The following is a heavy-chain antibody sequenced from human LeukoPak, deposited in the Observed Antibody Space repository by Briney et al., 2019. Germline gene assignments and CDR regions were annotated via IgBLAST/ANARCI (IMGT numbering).Heavy chain of an antibody. CDR3: AKGPCTNGVCYAYYFDY. CDR2: ISGDGGST. Sequence: GGSLGLSCAASGFTFDDYAMHWVRQAPGKGLEWVSLISGDGGSTYYADSVKGRFTISRDNSKNSLYLQMNSLRTEDTALYYCAKGPCTNGVCYAYYFDYWGQGTLVTVSS. CDR1: GFTFDDYA. J-gene: IGHJ4*02. D-gene: IGHD2-8*01. V-gene: IGHV3-43*02.